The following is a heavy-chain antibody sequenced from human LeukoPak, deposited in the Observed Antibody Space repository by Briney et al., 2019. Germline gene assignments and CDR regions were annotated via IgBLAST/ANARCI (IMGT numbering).Heavy chain of an antibody. D-gene: IGHD3-22*01. J-gene: IGHJ4*02. V-gene: IGHV1-46*01. Sequence: ASVKVSCKASGYTFTSYYMHWVRQAPGQGLEWMGIINPSGGSTNYAQKFQGRVTMTRDTSTSTVYMELSSLRSEDTAVYYCARDPPHFNYYDSSGYFDYWGQGTLVTVSS. CDR3: ARDPPHFNYYDSSGYFDY. CDR1: GYTFTSYY. CDR2: INPSGGST.